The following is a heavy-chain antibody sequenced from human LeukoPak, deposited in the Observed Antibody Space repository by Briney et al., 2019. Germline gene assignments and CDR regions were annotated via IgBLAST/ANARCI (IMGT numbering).Heavy chain of an antibody. CDR1: GFTFSSYA. Sequence: PGGSLRLSCAASGFTFSSYAMSWVRQAPGKGQEWVSAISGSGGSTYYADSVKGRFTISRDNSKNTLYLQMNSLRAEDTAVYYCAKDMGYTPYGYFDYWGQGTLVTVSS. CDR2: ISGSGGST. CDR3: AKDMGYTPYGYFDY. J-gene: IGHJ4*02. D-gene: IGHD1-1*01. V-gene: IGHV3-23*01.